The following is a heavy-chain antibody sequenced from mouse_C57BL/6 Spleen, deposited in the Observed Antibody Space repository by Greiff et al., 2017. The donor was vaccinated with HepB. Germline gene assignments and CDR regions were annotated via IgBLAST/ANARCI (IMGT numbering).Heavy chain of an antibody. CDR2: IYPSDSET. CDR3: ARDYGSSHGYFDV. CDR1: GYTFTSYW. Sequence: QVQLQQPGAELVRPGSSVKLSCKASGYTFTSYWMDWVKQRPGQGLEWIGNIYPSDSETHYNQKFKDKATLTVDKSSSTAYMQLSSLTSEDSAVYYCARDYGSSHGYFDVWGTGTTVTVSS. V-gene: IGHV1-61*01. D-gene: IGHD1-1*01. J-gene: IGHJ1*03.